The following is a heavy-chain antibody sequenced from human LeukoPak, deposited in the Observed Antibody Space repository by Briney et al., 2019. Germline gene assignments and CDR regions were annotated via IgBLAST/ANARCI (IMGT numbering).Heavy chain of an antibody. V-gene: IGHV3-21*01. D-gene: IGHD2-2*02. Sequence: PGGSLRLSCAASGFTFSSYSMNWVRQAPGKGLEWVSSISSSSSYIYYADSVKGRFTISRDNAKNSLYLQMNSLRAEDTAVYYCARENYQYQLLYGAAFDIWGQGTMVTVSS. CDR2: ISSSSSYI. J-gene: IGHJ3*02. CDR3: ARENYQYQLLYGAAFDI. CDR1: GFTFSSYS.